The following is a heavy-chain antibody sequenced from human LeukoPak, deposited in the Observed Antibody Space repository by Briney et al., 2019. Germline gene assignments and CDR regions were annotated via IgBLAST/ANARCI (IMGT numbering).Heavy chain of an antibody. V-gene: IGHV3-21*01. CDR1: GFTFNTFN. Sequence: GGSLRLSCAAPGFTFNTFNMNWGRQAPGKGREWGSSITIGGDYISNAGSVKCRFTSSRDDANTSVYMTLNTLRVQDTAVYYCAPGHYDVLAASYEWTPDYWGQGTLVTVSS. J-gene: IGHJ4*02. CDR2: ITIGGDYI. CDR3: APGHYDVLAASYEWTPDY. D-gene: IGHD3-9*01.